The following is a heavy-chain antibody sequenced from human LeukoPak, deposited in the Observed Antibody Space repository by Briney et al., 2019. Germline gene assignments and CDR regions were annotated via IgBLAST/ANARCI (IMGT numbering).Heavy chain of an antibody. D-gene: IGHD3-22*01. CDR1: GFTFSSYA. CDR2: ISSSSSYI. J-gene: IGHJ4*02. Sequence: GGSLRLSCAASGFTFSSYAMSWVRQAPGKGLEWVSSISSSSSYIYYADSVKGRFTISRDNAKNSLYLQMNSLRAEDTAVYYCARVSEAWFGELFYYDSSGYYLPDYWGQGTLVTVSS. CDR3: ARVSEAWFGELFYYDSSGYYLPDY. V-gene: IGHV3-21*01.